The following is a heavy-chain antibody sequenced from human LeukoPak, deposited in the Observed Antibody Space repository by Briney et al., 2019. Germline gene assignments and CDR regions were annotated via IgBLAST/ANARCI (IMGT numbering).Heavy chain of an antibody. CDR3: ARHRSEGYHFDY. CDR1: GGSISSYY. J-gene: IGHJ4*02. V-gene: IGHV4-59*01. CDR2: IYYSGST. Sequence: SETLSLTCTVSGGSISSYYWSWIRQPPGRGLEWIGYIYYSGSTNYNPSLKSRVTISVDTSKNQFSLKLSSVTAADTAVYYCARHRSEGYHFDYWGQGTPVTVSS. D-gene: IGHD1-1*01.